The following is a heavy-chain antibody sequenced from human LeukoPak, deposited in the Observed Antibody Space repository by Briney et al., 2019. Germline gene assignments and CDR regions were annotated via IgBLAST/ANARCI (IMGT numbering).Heavy chain of an antibody. CDR1: GFTFSSTW. Sequence: GGSLRLFCAASGFTFSSTWMHWVRQAPGTGLVWVSRITDDATTTYADSVKGRFTISRDSAKNILYLQMNSLRAEDTAVYYCVRDRVGPDYWGQGTLVTVSS. D-gene: IGHD1-26*01. CDR3: VRDRVGPDY. V-gene: IGHV3-74*03. CDR2: ITDDATT. J-gene: IGHJ4*02.